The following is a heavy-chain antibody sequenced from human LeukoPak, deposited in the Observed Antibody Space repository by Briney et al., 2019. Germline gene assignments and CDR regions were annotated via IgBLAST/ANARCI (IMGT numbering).Heavy chain of an antibody. D-gene: IGHD6-13*01. CDR2: IDWDDDK. CDR3: ARIRTAQQLDPKNYYYYYMDV. V-gene: IGHV2-70*11. Sequence: SGPALVKPTQTLTLTCTFSGFSLSTSGMCVSWIRQPPGKALEWLARIDWDDDKYYSTSLKTRLTISKDTSKNQVVLTMTNMDPVDTATYYCARIRTAQQLDPKNYYYYYMDVWGKGTTVTVSS. J-gene: IGHJ6*03. CDR1: GFSLSTSGMC.